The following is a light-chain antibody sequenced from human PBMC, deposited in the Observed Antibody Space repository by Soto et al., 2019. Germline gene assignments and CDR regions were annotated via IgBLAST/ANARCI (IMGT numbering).Light chain of an antibody. V-gene: IGKV3-11*01. Sequence: EIVLTQSPATLSLSPGERATLSCRASQSVSSYLAWYQQKPGQAPRLLIYDASNKATGIPARFSGSGSGTDFTLTISSLEPEDVAVYYCQQRRSWPYPFGQGTKLEIK. CDR1: QSVSSY. CDR2: DAS. CDR3: QQRRSWPYP. J-gene: IGKJ2*01.